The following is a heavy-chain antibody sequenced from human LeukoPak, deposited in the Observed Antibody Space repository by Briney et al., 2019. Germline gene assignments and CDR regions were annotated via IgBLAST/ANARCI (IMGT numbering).Heavy chain of an antibody. J-gene: IGHJ4*02. CDR3: TTDGGY. V-gene: IGHV3-15*01. D-gene: IGHD2-15*01. CDR1: GFSFSDAW. CDR2: IKSSGDGGTT. Sequence: GGSLRLSCEASGFSFSDAWMSWVRQAPGKGLEWVGRIKSSGDGGTTDYTAPVKGRFTISRDDSRNAVFLQMNTLKTEDTAVYYCTTDGGYWGQGTLVTVSS.